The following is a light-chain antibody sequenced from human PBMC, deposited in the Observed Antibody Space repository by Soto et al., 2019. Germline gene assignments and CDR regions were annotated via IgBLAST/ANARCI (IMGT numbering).Light chain of an antibody. CDR3: QQYNNWPLT. J-gene: IGKJ1*01. Sequence: EIVLTQSPGTLSLSPGERATLFCRASQSVSSNYLAWYQQKPGQAPXLLIYGASTRATGIPARFSGSGSGTEFTLTISSLQSEDFAVYYCQQYNNWPLTFGQGTKV. CDR1: QSVSSN. V-gene: IGKV3-15*01. CDR2: GAS.